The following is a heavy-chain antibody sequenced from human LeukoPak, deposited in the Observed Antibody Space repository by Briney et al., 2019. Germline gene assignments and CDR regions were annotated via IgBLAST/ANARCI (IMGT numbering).Heavy chain of an antibody. Sequence: PGGSLRLSCAASGFTFSSYGMHWVRQAPGKGLEWVAVISHDGSNKYYADSVKGRFTISRDNSKNTLYLQMNSLRAEDTAVYYCAGRAGDWFHFDYWGQGTLVTVSS. J-gene: IGHJ4*02. D-gene: IGHD7-27*01. CDR2: ISHDGSNK. CDR3: AGRAGDWFHFDY. CDR1: GFTFSSYG. V-gene: IGHV3-30*03.